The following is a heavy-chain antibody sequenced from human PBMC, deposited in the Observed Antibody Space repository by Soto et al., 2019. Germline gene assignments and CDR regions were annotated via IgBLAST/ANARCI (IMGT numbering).Heavy chain of an antibody. CDR3: AHIETETMATTGYDAFDI. CDR1: GFSLTTRGVG. CDR2: IYWDDDT. Sequence: QITLKESGPTLVKPTQTLTLTCTFSGFSLTTRGVGVGWIRQXPGRALEWLAIIYWDDDTRYSPSLKNRLTITKDTSKNQVVLTMNNMDPXDTATYYCAHIETETMATTGYDAFDIWGQGTSVAVSS. V-gene: IGHV2-5*02. D-gene: IGHD3-10*01. J-gene: IGHJ3*02.